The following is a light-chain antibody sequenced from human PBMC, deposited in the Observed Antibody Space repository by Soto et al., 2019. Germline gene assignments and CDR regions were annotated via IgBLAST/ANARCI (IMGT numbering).Light chain of an antibody. Sequence: QSALTQPRSVSGSPGQSVTISCSGTSSDVGVHNYVSWYQQHPGKAPKLMIYDVSKRPSGVPDRFSGSKSGNTASLTISGLQTEDEAYYYCCSYAGTYVFGTGTKLTVL. CDR3: CSYAGTYV. J-gene: IGLJ1*01. CDR1: SSDVGVHNY. CDR2: DVS. V-gene: IGLV2-11*01.